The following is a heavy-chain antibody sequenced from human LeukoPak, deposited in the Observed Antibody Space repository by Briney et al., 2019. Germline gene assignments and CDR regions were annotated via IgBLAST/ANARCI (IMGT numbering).Heavy chain of an antibody. Sequence: PGGSLRLSCAASGFTFSSYAMHWVRQAPGKGLEWVAVISYDGSNKYYADSVKGRFTISRDNSKNTLYLQMNSLRAEDTAVYYCAKAYLYGNYFDYWGQGTLVTVSS. CDR2: ISYDGSNK. CDR1: GFTFSSYA. V-gene: IGHV3-30-3*01. J-gene: IGHJ4*02. CDR3: AKAYLYGNYFDY. D-gene: IGHD4-17*01.